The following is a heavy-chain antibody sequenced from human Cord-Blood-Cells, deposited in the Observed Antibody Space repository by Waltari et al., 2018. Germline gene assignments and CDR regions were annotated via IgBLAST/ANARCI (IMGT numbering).Heavy chain of an antibody. D-gene: IGHD1-26*01. CDR3: VRDWRVGANWFDP. CDR1: GFTFSSYS. V-gene: IGHV3-48*02. Sequence: EVQLVESGGGLVQPGGSLRLSCAASGFTFSSYSMNWVRQVPGNGSEWVSNISSSSSNIYYADLVKGRFTISRDNAKNSLYLQMNSLRDEDTAVYYCVRDWRVGANWFDPWGQGTLVIVSS. J-gene: IGHJ5*02. CDR2: ISSSSSNI.